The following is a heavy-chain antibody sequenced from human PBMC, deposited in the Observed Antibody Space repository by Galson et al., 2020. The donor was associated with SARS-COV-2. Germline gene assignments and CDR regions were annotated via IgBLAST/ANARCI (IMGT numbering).Heavy chain of an antibody. CDR1: GFTVHDYA. V-gene: IGHV3-9*01. D-gene: IGHD1-7*01. J-gene: IGHJ6*01. CDR2: ITWNSIRV. Sequence: GGFLRLSCAASGFTVHDYALHWVRQAPGRGLEWVSCITWNSIRVAHADSVKGRFTISRDNAKNSLYLQMNSLRPDDTALYYCAGRNSLGDIWGQGTTVTVSS. CDR3: AGRNSLGDI.